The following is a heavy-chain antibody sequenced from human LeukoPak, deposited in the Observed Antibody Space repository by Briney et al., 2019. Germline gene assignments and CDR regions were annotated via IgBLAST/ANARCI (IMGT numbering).Heavy chain of an antibody. CDR2: ISRSGDIT. J-gene: IGHJ4*02. CDR1: GFTFSTYG. Sequence: GGSLRLSCAASGFTFSTYGMNWVRQAPGKGLECVSTISRSGDITYYADSVKGRFTISRDNSKDTLYLHMNSLRAEDTAIYYCATGSTAVAGTKYWGQGILVTVSS. V-gene: IGHV3-23*01. D-gene: IGHD6-19*01. CDR3: ATGSTAVAGTKY.